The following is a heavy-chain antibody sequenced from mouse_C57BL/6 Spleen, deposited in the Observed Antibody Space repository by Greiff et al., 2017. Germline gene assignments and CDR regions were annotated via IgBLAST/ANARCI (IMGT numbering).Heavy chain of an antibody. D-gene: IGHD2-4*01. V-gene: IGHV1-55*01. CDR3: ARGLWDYEHWFAY. Sequence: QVQLQQSGAELVKPGASVKMSCKASGYTFTSYWITWVKQRPGQGLEWIGDIYPGSGSTNYNEKFKSKATLTVDTSSSTAYMQLSSLTSEDSAVYYCARGLWDYEHWFAYWGQGTLVTVSA. CDR1: GYTFTSYW. J-gene: IGHJ3*01. CDR2: IYPGSGST.